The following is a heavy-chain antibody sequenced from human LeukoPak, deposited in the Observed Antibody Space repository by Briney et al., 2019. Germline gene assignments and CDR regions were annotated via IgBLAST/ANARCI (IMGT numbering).Heavy chain of an antibody. J-gene: IGHJ3*02. CDR2: IRRGSNSYTT. CDR1: GFTFSDYI. D-gene: IGHD2-21*01. Sequence: GGSLRLSCAASGFTFSDYILDWVRQAPGKGLEWVGRIRRGSNSYTTEYAASVKGRFIISRDDSKNSLYLHMNSLKTEDTAVYHCTRDGGEGGDSAFDIWGQGTMVTVSS. V-gene: IGHV3-72*01. CDR3: TRDGGEGGDSAFDI.